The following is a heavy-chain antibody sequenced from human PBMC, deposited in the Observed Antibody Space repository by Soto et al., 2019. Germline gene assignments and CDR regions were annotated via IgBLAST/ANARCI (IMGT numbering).Heavy chain of an antibody. J-gene: IGHJ5*02. CDR3: AKDAGADGYPSGFDP. Sequence: QVQLVESGGGVVQPGRSLRLSCAASGFTFSSYGMHWVRQAPGKGLEWVAVISYDGSNKYYADSVKGRFTISRDNSKNTLYLQMNSLRAEDTAVYYCAKDAGADGYPSGFDPWGQGTLVTVSS. V-gene: IGHV3-30*18. D-gene: IGHD5-12*01. CDR2: ISYDGSNK. CDR1: GFTFSSYG.